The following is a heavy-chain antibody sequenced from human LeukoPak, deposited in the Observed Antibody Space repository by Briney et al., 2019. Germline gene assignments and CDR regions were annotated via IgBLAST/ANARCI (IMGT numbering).Heavy chain of an antibody. CDR2: ISWKSNNI. Sequence: PGRSLRLSCVTSGFTFEDHAMHWVRQGPGKGLEWLAGISWKSNNIIYADSVRGRVTISRDNAKNSLFLQMNSLGVEDTALYYCARDFSNGYFRHFDLWGRGTQVTVSS. J-gene: IGHJ2*01. CDR3: ARDFSNGYFRHFDL. V-gene: IGHV3-9*01. CDR1: GFTFEDHA. D-gene: IGHD3-22*01.